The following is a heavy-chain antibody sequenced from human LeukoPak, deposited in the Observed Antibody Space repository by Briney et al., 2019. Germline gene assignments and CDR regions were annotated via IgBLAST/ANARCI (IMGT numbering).Heavy chain of an antibody. V-gene: IGHV1-69*13. CDR1: GGIFNSNA. J-gene: IGHJ4*02. CDR3: ARVYSRGYSSSWRFDY. CDR2: IIPMFRTA. D-gene: IGHD6-13*01. Sequence: GASVKVSCKASGGIFNSNALSWVRQAPGQGLEWMGGIIPMFRTANYGQKFQGRVTITADDSTSTAYMELSSLRSEDTAVYYCARVYSRGYSSSWRFDYWGQGTLVTVSS.